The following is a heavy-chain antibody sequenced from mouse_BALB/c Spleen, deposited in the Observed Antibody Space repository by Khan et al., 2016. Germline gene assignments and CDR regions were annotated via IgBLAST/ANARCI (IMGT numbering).Heavy chain of an antibody. CDR2: IRSGSTTI. Sequence: EVELVESGGGLVQPGGSRKLSCAASGFTFSTFGMHWVRPSPEKGLEWVAFIRSGSTTIYYAATLKGRFTISRDNPKNSLFLQMTSLRSEDTAMYYCARIGLGRNYAMDYWGQGTSVTVSS. CDR1: GFTFSTFG. V-gene: IGHV5-17*02. CDR3: ARIGLGRNYAMDY. D-gene: IGHD4-1*01. J-gene: IGHJ4*01.